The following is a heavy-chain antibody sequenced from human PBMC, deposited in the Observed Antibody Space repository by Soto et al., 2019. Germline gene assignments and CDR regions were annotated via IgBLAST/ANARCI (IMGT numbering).Heavy chain of an antibody. CDR3: ARVPRTVHDYGMDV. J-gene: IGHJ6*02. CDR2: VCSSGSNK. D-gene: IGHD2-21*02. Sequence: GGSLRLSCAGSGFTFSSLGMHWVRQAPGKGLEWVAYVCSSGSNKNYADSVKGRFTISRDNAKNTLYLQMTSLRAEDTAVYYCARVPRTVHDYGMDVWGQGTTVTVSS. V-gene: IGHV3-48*03. CDR1: GFTFSSLG.